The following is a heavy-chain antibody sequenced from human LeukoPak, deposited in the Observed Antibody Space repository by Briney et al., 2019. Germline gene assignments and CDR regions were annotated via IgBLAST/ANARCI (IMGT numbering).Heavy chain of an antibody. Sequence: KPSETLSLTCTVSGGSISSYYWSWIRQPPGKGLEWIGYISYSGSTNFNPSLKSRVTISVDTSKNQFSLTLSSVTAADTAVYYCAREGTAGTNLNWFDPWGQGTLVTVSS. D-gene: IGHD1-1*01. CDR3: AREGTAGTNLNWFDP. V-gene: IGHV4-59*01. CDR2: ISYSGST. J-gene: IGHJ5*02. CDR1: GGSISSYY.